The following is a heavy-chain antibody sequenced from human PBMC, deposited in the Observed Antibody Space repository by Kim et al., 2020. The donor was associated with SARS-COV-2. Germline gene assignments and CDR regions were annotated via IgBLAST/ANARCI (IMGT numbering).Heavy chain of an antibody. CDR1: GFTFSSYS. CDR3: ARDRSVTTDYYYYYGMDV. D-gene: IGHD4-4*01. J-gene: IGHJ6*02. Sequence: GGSLRLSCAASGFTFSSYSMNWVRQAPGKGLEWVSSISSSSSYIYYADSVKGRFTISRDNAKNSLYLQMNSLRAEDTAVYYCARDRSVTTDYYYYYGMDVWGQGTTVTVSS. V-gene: IGHV3-21*01. CDR2: ISSSSSYI.